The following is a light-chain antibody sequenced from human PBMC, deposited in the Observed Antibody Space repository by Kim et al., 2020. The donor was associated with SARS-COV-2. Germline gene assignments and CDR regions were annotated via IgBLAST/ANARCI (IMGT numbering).Light chain of an antibody. CDR2: LNNDGSH. Sequence: QLVLTQSPSASASLGASVKLTCTLSSGHSTXDIAWHQRQPEKGPRYWVKLNNDGSHTKGDGIPDAERYLTISSLQSENEADYYCQTWGTGIWVFGGG. V-gene: IGLV4-69*01. CDR1: SGHSTXD. J-gene: IGLJ3*02. CDR3: QTWGTGIWV.